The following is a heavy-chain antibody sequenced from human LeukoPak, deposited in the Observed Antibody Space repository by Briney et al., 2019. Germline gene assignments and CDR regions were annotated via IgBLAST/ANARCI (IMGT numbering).Heavy chain of an antibody. CDR2: ISSTGRTI. CDR3: ARDNNWNYPDY. CDR1: GFSISSYE. Sequence: QSGGSLRLSCAASGFSISSYEMNWVRQAPGKGLEWVSYISSTGRTIYYADSVKGRFTISRDNAKNTLFLQMNSLRAEDTAVYYCARDNNWNYPDYWGQGTLVTVSS. J-gene: IGHJ4*02. V-gene: IGHV3-48*03. D-gene: IGHD1-7*01.